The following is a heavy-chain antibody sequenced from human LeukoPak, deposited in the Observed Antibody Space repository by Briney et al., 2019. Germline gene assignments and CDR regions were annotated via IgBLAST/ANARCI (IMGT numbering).Heavy chain of an antibody. CDR3: AREDGKFDY. CDR2: ITWSGSTI. Sequence: GGSLRLSCAASGFTLSSYSMNWVRQAPGKGLEWISHITWSGSTIFYADSVKGRFTISRDSAKNSLYLQMNSLRADDTAVYYCAREDGKFDYWGQGTLVTVSP. CDR1: GFTLSSYS. J-gene: IGHJ4*02. V-gene: IGHV3-48*01.